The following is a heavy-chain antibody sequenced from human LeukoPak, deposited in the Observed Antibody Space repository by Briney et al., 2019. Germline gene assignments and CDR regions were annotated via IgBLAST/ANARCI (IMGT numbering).Heavy chain of an antibody. J-gene: IGHJ4*02. CDR3: ARGARGSGTASDY. CDR1: GFIFSSYW. V-gene: IGHV3-74*01. D-gene: IGHD3-10*01. Sequence: GGSLRLSCAASGFIFSSYWMHWVRHAPGKGLVRVSRINTDGSSTSYADSVKGRFTISRDNAKNTLHLQMNSLRAEDTAVYYCARGARGSGTASDYWGQGTLVTVSS. CDR2: INTDGSST.